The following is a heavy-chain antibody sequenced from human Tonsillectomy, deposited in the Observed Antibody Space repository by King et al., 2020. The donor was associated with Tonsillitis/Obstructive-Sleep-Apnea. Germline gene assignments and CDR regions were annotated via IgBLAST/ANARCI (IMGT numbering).Heavy chain of an antibody. CDR2: NTPSDGIT. D-gene: IGHD5-12*01. CDR1: GYTFTTYY. Sequence: QLVQSGAEVKKPGAAVKVSCKASGYTFTTYYKHWIQQAAGQVLGWMVINTPSDGITHYAQKYHGIDTTTRDTSTSTVYMELSSLSSEDTAVYYCARDDIVGRYIDYWGQGTLVTVSS. V-gene: IGHV1-46*01. CDR3: ARDDIVGRYIDY. J-gene: IGHJ4*02.